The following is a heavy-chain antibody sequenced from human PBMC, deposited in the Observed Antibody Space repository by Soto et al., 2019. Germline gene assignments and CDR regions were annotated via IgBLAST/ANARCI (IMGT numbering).Heavy chain of an antibody. Sequence: GASVKVSCKVSGGAFTNYSLNWVRHSPGQGLEWLGGIIPLHNTSNYSEKFLGRLSVTADISSSTVYMHLSGLTSGDTATYYCASWSAWNPLYYHGMDVWGQGTTVTVSS. D-gene: IGHD1-1*01. CDR3: ASWSAWNPLYYHGMDV. V-gene: IGHV1-69*08. CDR2: IIPLHNTS. CDR1: GGAFTNYS. J-gene: IGHJ6*02.